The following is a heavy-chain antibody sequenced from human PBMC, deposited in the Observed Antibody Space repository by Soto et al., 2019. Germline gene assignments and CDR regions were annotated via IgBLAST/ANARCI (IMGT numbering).Heavy chain of an antibody. CDR2: ISANGQGI. Sequence: LRLSCAASGFTFSTYALSWVRQAPGKGLEWVSAISANGQGIYYADSVRGRLTISRDNSKNTIFLHMDSLRAEDTAVYYCAKDRNYPRDQFHYWGQGTLVTVSS. J-gene: IGHJ4*02. CDR3: AKDRNYPRDQFHY. V-gene: IGHV3-23*01. D-gene: IGHD1-7*01. CDR1: GFTFSTYA.